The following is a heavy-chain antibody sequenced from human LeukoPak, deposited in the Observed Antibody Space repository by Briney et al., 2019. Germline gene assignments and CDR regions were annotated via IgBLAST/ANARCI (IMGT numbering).Heavy chain of an antibody. J-gene: IGHJ6*03. CDR3: AGGRGGGKSLYYYYYMDV. V-gene: IGHV1-69*05. Sequence: SVKVSCKASGGTFSSYAISWVRQAPGQGLDWMGGIIPIFGTANSAQKLQGRVTITTDESTSTAYMELSSLRSENTAVYHCAGGRGGGKSLYYYYYMDVWGKGTTVTVSS. CDR2: IIPIFGTA. CDR1: GGTFSSYA. D-gene: IGHD4-23*01.